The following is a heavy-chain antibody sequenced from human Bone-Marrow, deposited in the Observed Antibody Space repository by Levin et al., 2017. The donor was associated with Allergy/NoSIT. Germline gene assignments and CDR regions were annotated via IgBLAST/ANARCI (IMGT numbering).Heavy chain of an antibody. CDR3: ARDDYSDFTGWV. CDR2: ISSSGST. CDR1: GGSVSSDTYY. J-gene: IGHJ4*02. D-gene: IGHD3-9*01. Sequence: PSQTLSLPCTVSGGSVSSDTYYWSWIRQPPGKGLEWIGYISSSGSTSYHPSLMSRLTISLHTSKNQFSLTLTSVTPADTAVYYCARDDYSDFTGWVWGQGSLVTVSS. V-gene: IGHV4-61*01.